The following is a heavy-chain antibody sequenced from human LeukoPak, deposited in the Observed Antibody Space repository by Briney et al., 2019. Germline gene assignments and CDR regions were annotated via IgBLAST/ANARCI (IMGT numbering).Heavy chain of an antibody. CDR2: IYHSGST. D-gene: IGHD4-11*01. Sequence: SETLSLTCGVSGYSITSGYYWAWIRQPPGKGLEWIGNIYHSGSTYYNPSLKSRVTISVDTSKNHFSLKLSSVTAADTAVYYCARRYSNYFIDYWGQGTPVTVSS. CDR3: ARRYSNYFIDY. CDR1: GYSITSGYY. V-gene: IGHV4-38-2*01. J-gene: IGHJ4*02.